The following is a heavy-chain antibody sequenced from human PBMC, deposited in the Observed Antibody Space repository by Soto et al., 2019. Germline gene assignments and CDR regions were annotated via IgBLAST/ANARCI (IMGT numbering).Heavy chain of an antibody. CDR1: GYTFTSYD. V-gene: IGHV1-8*01. J-gene: IGHJ3*02. CDR3: ARDTYYDFWSGPMGGAFDI. D-gene: IGHD3-3*01. Sequence: GASVKVSCKASGYTFTSYDINRVRQATGQGLEWMGWMNPNSGNTGYAQKFQGRVTMTRNTSISTAYMELSSLRSEDTAVYYCARDTYYDFWSGPMGGAFDIWGQGTMVTVSS. CDR2: MNPNSGNT.